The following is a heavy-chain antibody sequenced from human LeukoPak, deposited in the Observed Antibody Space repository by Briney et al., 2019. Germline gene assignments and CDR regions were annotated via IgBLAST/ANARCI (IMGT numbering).Heavy chain of an antibody. J-gene: IGHJ6*02. CDR3: ARALRARITGTTASVYGMDV. D-gene: IGHD1-20*01. CDR2: IYYSGST. Sequence: SETLSLTCLVSGGSISSYYWSWIRQPPGKGLEWIGYIYYSGSTNYNPSLKSRVTISVDTSKNQFSLKLSSVTAADTAVYYCARALRARITGTTASVYGMDVWGQGTTVTVSS. CDR1: GGSISSYY. V-gene: IGHV4-59*01.